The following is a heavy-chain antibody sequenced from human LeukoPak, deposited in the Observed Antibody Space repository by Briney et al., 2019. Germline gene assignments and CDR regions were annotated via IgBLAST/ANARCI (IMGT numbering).Heavy chain of an antibody. CDR1: GFTFRSYS. CDR3: ARAAPYYYDISGYSAFDS. V-gene: IGHV3-48*02. J-gene: IGHJ3*02. Sequence: GGSLRLSCAASGFTFRSYSMHWVRQAPGKGLEWVSYISSTSSTIYYADSVKGRFTISRDNAKNSLYLQMNSLRDEDTAVYYCARAAPYYYDISGYSAFDSWGQGPMVTVSA. CDR2: ISSTSSTI. D-gene: IGHD3-22*01.